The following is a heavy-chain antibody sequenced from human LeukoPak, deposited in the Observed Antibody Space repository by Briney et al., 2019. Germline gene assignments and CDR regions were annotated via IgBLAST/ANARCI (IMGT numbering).Heavy chain of an antibody. Sequence: GGSLRLSCAASGFTFSNHWMSWVRQAPGKGLEWVANIKYDGSEKYHVDSVKGRFTIFRDNAKNSLYLQMNSLRAEDTAVYYCARDHIAPGLLLDCWGQGTQVTVSS. J-gene: IGHJ4*02. D-gene: IGHD2-21*01. CDR3: ARDHIAPGLLLDC. V-gene: IGHV3-7*01. CDR1: GFTFSNHW. CDR2: IKYDGSEK.